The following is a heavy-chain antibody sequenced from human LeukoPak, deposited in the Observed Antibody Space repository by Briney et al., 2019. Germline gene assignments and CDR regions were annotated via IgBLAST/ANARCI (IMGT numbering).Heavy chain of an antibody. CDR1: GGSTSSYY. Sequence: PSETLSLTCTVSGGSTSSYYWGWIRQPPGKGLEWIANIHYSGSTNYNPSLKSRVTISKDTSKNQFSLKLTSVSAADTAVYYCARFVGSSWLAFDIWGQGTLVTVSS. V-gene: IGHV4-59*01. J-gene: IGHJ4*02. CDR3: ARFVGSSWLAFDI. D-gene: IGHD6-13*01. CDR2: IHYSGST.